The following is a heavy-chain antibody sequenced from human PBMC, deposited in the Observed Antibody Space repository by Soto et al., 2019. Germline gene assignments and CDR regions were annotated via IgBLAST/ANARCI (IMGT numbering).Heavy chain of an antibody. J-gene: IGHJ6*02. CDR2: IYSSGST. CDR3: ARHSSPFYTGSGPLDV. Sequence: WETLSLNRTITSADISNFYRSWIRQSPGKGLEWIGYIYSSGSTNYNPSLKSRVTISVDTSKNQFSLKLSSLIAADTAVCYCARHSSPFYTGSGPLDVWGQGATLTVSS. D-gene: IGHD3-10*01. V-gene: IGHV4-59*08. CDR1: SADISNFY.